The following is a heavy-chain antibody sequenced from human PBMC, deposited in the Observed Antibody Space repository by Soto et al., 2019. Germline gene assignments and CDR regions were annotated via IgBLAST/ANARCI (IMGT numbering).Heavy chain of an antibody. CDR2: INPNSGGT. D-gene: IGHD2-15*01. CDR3: ARVGLASGGSSNQYYYYGMDV. J-gene: IGHJ6*02. V-gene: IGHV1-2*02. CDR1: GYTFTGYY. Sequence: GASVKASCKASGYTFTGYYMHWVRQAPGQGLEWMGWINPNSGGTNYAKRFQGRVTMTRDTSISTAYMELSRLRSDDTAVYYCARVGLASGGSSNQYYYYGMDVWGQGTTVTVSS.